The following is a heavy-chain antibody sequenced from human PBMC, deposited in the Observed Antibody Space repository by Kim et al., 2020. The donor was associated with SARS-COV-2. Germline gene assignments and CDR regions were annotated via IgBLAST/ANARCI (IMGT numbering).Heavy chain of an antibody. Sequence: SETLSLTCAVYGGSISGYYWSWIRQPPGKGLEWIGEINHSGSTNYNPSLKSRVTISVDTSKNQFSLKLSSVTAADTAVYYCARGGYCSGGSCYGFWGQGTLVTVSS. J-gene: IGHJ4*02. D-gene: IGHD2-15*01. V-gene: IGHV4-34*01. CDR3: ARGGYCSGGSCYGF. CDR1: GGSISGYY. CDR2: INHSGST.